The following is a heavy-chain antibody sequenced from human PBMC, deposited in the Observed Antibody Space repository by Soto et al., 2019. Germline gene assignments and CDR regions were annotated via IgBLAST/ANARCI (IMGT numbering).Heavy chain of an antibody. CDR2: IIPIFGTA. CDR3: ARLGVSGYRD. Sequence: SVKVSCKASGGTFSSYAISWVRQAPGQGLEWMGGIIPIFGTANYAQKFQGRVTITADESTSTAYLELSSLRSEDTAVYYCARLGVSGYRDWGPGTLVTVSS. J-gene: IGHJ4*02. D-gene: IGHD6-25*01. V-gene: IGHV1-69*13. CDR1: GGTFSSYA.